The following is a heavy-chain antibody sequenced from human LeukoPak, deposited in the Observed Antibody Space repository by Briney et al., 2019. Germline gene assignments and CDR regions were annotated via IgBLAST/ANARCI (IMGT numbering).Heavy chain of an antibody. CDR1: GFTFGSYS. Sequence: GRSLRLSCAASGFTFGSYSMNWVRQAPGKGLEWVSYISSGSSTIYYADSVRGRFTISRDNAENSLYLQMNSLRDDDTVVYYCARDYYFDYWGQGTLVTVSS. CDR2: ISSGSSTI. CDR3: ARDYYFDY. V-gene: IGHV3-48*02. J-gene: IGHJ4*02.